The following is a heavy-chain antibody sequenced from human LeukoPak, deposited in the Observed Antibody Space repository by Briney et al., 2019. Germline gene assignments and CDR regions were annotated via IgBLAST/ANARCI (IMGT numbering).Heavy chain of an antibody. D-gene: IGHD2-21*01. V-gene: IGHV3-11*01. CDR3: ARATSRFRRLWDY. J-gene: IGHJ4*02. CDR1: GFTFSDYY. Sequence: GGSLRLSCAASGFTFSDYYMSWIRQAPGKGLEWVSYISSSGSTIYYADSVKGRFTISRDNAKNSLYLQINSLRAEDTAVYYCARATSRFRRLWDYWGQGTLVTVSS. CDR2: ISSSGSTI.